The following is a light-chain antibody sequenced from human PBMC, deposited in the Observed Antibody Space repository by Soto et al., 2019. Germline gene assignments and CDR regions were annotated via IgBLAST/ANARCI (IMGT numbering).Light chain of an antibody. J-gene: IGKJ4*01. Sequence: EIVMTQSPATLSVSPGERATLSCRASQSVSSNVAWYQQKLGQAPRLLIYGASTRATGIPARFSGSGSGREFTLTISSLQSEDFAVYYCQQYGSAPFTFGGGTKVEIK. V-gene: IGKV3-15*01. CDR2: GAS. CDR3: QQYGSAPFT. CDR1: QSVSSN.